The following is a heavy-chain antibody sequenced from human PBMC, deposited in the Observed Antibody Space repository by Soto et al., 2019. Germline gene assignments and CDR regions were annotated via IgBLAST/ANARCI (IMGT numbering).Heavy chain of an antibody. CDR2: INPSGGST. V-gene: IGHV1-46*03. J-gene: IGHJ3*02. CDR1: GYTFTRSV. Sequence: ASVKVACTGSGYTFTRSVMSWVRQAPGQGLEWMGIINPSGGSTSYAQKFQGRVTMTRDTSTSTVYMELSSLRSEDTAVYYCATLIGALDIWGQGTMVTVSS. CDR3: ATLIGALDI.